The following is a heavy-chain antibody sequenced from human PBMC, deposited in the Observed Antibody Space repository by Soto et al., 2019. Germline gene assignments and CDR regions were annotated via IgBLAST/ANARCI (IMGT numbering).Heavy chain of an antibody. CDR1: GYTFISYG. V-gene: IGHV1-18*01. CDR2: ISAYNGNT. CDR3: AREDSSGSGDV. J-gene: IGHJ3*01. Sequence: GASVKVSCKDSGYTFISYGISWVRQAPGQGLEWMGWISAYNGNTNYAQKLQGRVTMTTDTSTSTAYMELRSLRSDDTALYYCAREDSSGSGDVWGQGTMVTVSS. D-gene: IGHD3-22*01.